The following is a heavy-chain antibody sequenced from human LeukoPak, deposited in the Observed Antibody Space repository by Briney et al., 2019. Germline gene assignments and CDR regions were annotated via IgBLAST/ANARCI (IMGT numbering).Heavy chain of an antibody. CDR1: SGSFSGYY. Sequence: SETLSLTCAVYSGSFSGYYWSWIRQPPGKGLEWIGEINHSGSTNYNPSLKSRVTISVDTSKNQFSLKLSSVTAADTAVYYCARGRGSSWYLDYWGQGTLVTVSS. V-gene: IGHV4-34*01. CDR2: INHSGST. CDR3: ARGRGSSWYLDY. D-gene: IGHD6-13*01. J-gene: IGHJ4*02.